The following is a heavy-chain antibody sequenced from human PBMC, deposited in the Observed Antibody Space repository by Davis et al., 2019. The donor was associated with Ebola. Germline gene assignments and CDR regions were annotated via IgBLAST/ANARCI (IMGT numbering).Heavy chain of an antibody. CDR3: AREIEYYEILTGYFPY. Sequence: GESLKISCAASGFTFSTYWMNRVRQAPGKGLEWVANINQDGSEKYYVDSVKGRFTISRDNAKNSLYLQMNSLRAEDTAVYYCAREIEYYEILTGYFPYWGQGTLVTVSS. J-gene: IGHJ4*02. V-gene: IGHV3-7*03. D-gene: IGHD3-9*01. CDR2: INQDGSEK. CDR1: GFTFSTYW.